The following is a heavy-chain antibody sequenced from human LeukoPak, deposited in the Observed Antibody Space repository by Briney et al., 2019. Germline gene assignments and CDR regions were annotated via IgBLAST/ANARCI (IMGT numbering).Heavy chain of an antibody. CDR2: IGLSADRA. Sequence: PGGSLRLSCAASGFTFSTYAVTWVRQAPGKGLEWVSSIGLSADRAYYADSVKGRFTVSRDNSKNTVYLQMNTLRADDTALYHCARDSGSYLQPTDFWGHGTLVTVSS. V-gene: IGHV3-23*01. J-gene: IGHJ4*01. D-gene: IGHD1-26*01. CDR3: ARDSGSYLQPTDF. CDR1: GFTFSTYA.